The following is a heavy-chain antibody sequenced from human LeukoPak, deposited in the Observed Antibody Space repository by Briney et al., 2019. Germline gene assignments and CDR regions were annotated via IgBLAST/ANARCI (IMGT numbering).Heavy chain of an antibody. Sequence: PGGSLRLSCDASGFTFRNYGMHWVRPAPGKGLEWVAFVGIDGGNKYYADSVKGRFTISRDNSKNTLYLQMSGLRAEDTAAYYCAKDKELYNTIISYYYFMDVWGKGTTVTVSS. CDR1: GFTFRNYG. D-gene: IGHD1-1*01. CDR2: VGIDGGNK. V-gene: IGHV3-30*02. CDR3: AKDKELYNTIISYYYFMDV. J-gene: IGHJ6*03.